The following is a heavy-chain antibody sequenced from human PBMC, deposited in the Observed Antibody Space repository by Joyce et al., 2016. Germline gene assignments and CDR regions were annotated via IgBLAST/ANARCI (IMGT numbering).Heavy chain of an antibody. CDR1: GGSISGYY. D-gene: IGHD5/OR15-5a*01. CDR2: IHYSGSA. V-gene: IGHV4-59*01. J-gene: IGHJ6*03. CDR3: ARGSSVLSSQNYYYYYMDV. Sequence: QVQLQESGPGLVKPSETLSLTCTVSGGSISGYYWAWLRQPPGKGLEWIGYIHYSGSANYNSSLKSRVTISVDTSKNQVSLKLNSMTAADTAVFYCARGSSVLSSQNYYYYYMDVWGKGTTVTVSS.